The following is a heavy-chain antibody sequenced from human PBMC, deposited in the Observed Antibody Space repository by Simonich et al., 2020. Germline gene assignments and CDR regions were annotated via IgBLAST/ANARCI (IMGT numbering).Heavy chain of an antibody. CDR2: IQAYKGNT. D-gene: IGHD2-15*01. J-gene: IGHJ4*02. CDR3: ARASRGTWWYYYFDY. Sequence: QVQLVQSGAEVKKPGASVKVSCKASGYTFTSYGISWVRQAPGQGLEWMGCIQAYKGNTNYAQKLQGRVTMTTDTSTSTAYMELRSLRSDDTAVYYCARASRGTWWYYYFDYWGQGTLVTVSS. CDR1: GYTFTSYG. V-gene: IGHV1-18*01.